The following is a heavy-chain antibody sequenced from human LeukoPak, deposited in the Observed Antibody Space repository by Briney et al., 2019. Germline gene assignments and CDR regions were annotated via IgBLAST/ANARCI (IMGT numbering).Heavy chain of an antibody. J-gene: IGHJ6*03. Sequence: GGSLRLSCAASGLTFSSYGMHWVRQAPGKGLEWVAFIRYDGSNKYYADSVKGRFTISRDNSKNTLYLQMNSLRAEDTAVYYCAKDEKLGIDYYYYYMDVWGKGTTVTVSS. CDR2: IRYDGSNK. CDR3: AKDEKLGIDYYYYYMDV. V-gene: IGHV3-30*02. D-gene: IGHD7-27*01. CDR1: GLTFSSYG.